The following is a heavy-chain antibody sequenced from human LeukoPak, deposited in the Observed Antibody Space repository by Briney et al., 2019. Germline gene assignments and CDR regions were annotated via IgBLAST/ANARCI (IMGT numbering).Heavy chain of an antibody. V-gene: IGHV1-2*04. Sequence: ASVKVSCKASGYTFTGYYIHWVRQAPGQGLEWMGWINPNNGGTNYAQKFQGWVAMTRDTSISTAYMELNRLRSDDTAVYYCARDRHSGNYYLDFWGQGTLVTVSS. CDR3: ARDRHSGNYYLDF. J-gene: IGHJ4*02. CDR1: GYTFTGYY. D-gene: IGHD1-26*01. CDR2: INPNNGGT.